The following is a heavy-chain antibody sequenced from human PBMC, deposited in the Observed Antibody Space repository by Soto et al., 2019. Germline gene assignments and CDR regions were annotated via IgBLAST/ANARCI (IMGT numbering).Heavy chain of an antibody. CDR2: IYYSGST. Sequence: SETLSLTCTVSGGSISSYYWSWIRQPPGKGLDWIGYIYYSGSTNYNPSLKSRVTISVDTSKNQFSLKLSSVTAADTAVYYCARGYYDFWSGYYTHMNWFDPWGQGTLVTVSS. CDR1: GGSISSYY. CDR3: ARGYYDFWSGYYTHMNWFDP. D-gene: IGHD3-3*01. V-gene: IGHV4-59*08. J-gene: IGHJ5*02.